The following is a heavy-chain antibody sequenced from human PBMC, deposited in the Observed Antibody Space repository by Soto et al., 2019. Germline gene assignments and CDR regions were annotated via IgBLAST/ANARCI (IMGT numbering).Heavy chain of an antibody. CDR1: GFNVGAFA. CDR2: VSVSDAFI. CDR3: TRETVAGITGLDY. V-gene: IGHV3-23*01. D-gene: IGHD1-20*01. J-gene: IGHJ4*02. Sequence: EVQLLESGGDLVQPGGSLRLSCEASGFNVGAFAVNWVRQAPGKGLEWVSGVSVSDAFIYYADSVRGRFSISRDASENILYLQMNSLRVDDPALYYCTRETVAGITGLDYWGPGTLVTVSS.